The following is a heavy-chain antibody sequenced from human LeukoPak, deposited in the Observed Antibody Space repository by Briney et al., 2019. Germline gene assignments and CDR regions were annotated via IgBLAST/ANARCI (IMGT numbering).Heavy chain of an antibody. CDR2: IKQDGNEK. CDR3: ARGPASGNALNY. Sequence: GGSLRLSCAASGFTFRSNWMSWVRQAPGKGLEWVANIKQDGNEKIYVDSVKGRFTISRDNDNNSLYLQMKSLRAEDTAMDYCARGPASGNALNYWGQGTLVTVSS. V-gene: IGHV3-7*04. J-gene: IGHJ4*02. CDR1: GFTFRSNW. D-gene: IGHD3-16*01.